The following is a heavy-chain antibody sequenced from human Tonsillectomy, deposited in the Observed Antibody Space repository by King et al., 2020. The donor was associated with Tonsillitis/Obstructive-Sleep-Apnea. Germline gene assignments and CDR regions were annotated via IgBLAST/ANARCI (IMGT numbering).Heavy chain of an antibody. CDR2: IKSKTDGGTT. J-gene: IGHJ6*03. CDR3: TTLHCSSTRCYLYYYYYMDV. V-gene: IGHV3-15*01. CDR1: GFTFSNAW. D-gene: IGHD2-2*01. Sequence: VQLVESGGGLVKPGGSLRLSCAASGFTFSNAWMSWVRQAPGKGLEWVGRIKSKTDGGTTDYAAPVKGRFTISRDDSKNTLYLQMNSLKTVDTAVYYCTTLHCSSTRCYLYYYYYMDVWGKGTTVTVSS.